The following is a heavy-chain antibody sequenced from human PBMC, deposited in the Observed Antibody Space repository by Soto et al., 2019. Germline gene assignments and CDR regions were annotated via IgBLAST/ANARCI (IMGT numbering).Heavy chain of an antibody. D-gene: IGHD3-10*01. CDR2: IIPVFGIA. Sequence: QVQLVQSGAEVKKPGSSVRVSCKSSGGTFSSYAVSWVRQAPGQGLEWMGGIIPVFGIATYAQEFQGRVNITADKSTHTAYMELSSLRSDDTAVFYCARGKSYYGSGRGIYDYYSLDVWAQGTTVTVSS. CDR3: ARGKSYYGSGRGIYDYYSLDV. J-gene: IGHJ6*02. V-gene: IGHV1-69*17. CDR1: GGTFSSYA.